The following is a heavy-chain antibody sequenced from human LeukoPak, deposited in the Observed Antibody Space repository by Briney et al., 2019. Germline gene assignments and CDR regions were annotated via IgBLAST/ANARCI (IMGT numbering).Heavy chain of an antibody. D-gene: IGHD4-17*01. CDR3: ARGGATRGYYYYGMDV. CDR1: GGTFSSYA. J-gene: IGHJ6*02. CDR2: IIPILGIA. Sequence: ASVKVSCKASGGTFSSYAISWVRQAPGQGLEWMGRIIPILGIANYAQKFQGRVTITADKSTSTAYMELSSLRSEDTAVYYCARGGATRGYYYYGMDVWGQGTTVTVSS. V-gene: IGHV1-69*04.